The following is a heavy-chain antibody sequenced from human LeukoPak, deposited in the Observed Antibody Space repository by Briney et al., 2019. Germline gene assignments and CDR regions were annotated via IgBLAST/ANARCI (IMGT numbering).Heavy chain of an antibody. V-gene: IGHV1-8*01. CDR2: MNPNSGNT. CDR3: ARFRADYYYYGMDV. D-gene: IGHD1-26*01. Sequence: ASVKVSCKASGYTLTSYDINWVRQATGQGLEWMGWMNPNSGNTGYAQKFQGRVTMTRNTSISTAYMELSSLRSEDTAVYYCARFRADYYYYGMDVWGQGTTVTVSS. CDR1: GYTLTSYD. J-gene: IGHJ6*02.